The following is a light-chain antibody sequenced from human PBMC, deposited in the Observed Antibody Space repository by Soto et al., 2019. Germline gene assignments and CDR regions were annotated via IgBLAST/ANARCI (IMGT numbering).Light chain of an antibody. CDR1: QGVSYF. Sequence: DIQLTQSPSFLSASVGDRVTITCRASQGVSYFLAWYQQKPGQAPKLLVYAASDLQSGVPSRFSASGSGTEFILTISSLQPEDFATYYCQQYNTYSTFGQGTRLEIK. J-gene: IGKJ5*01. CDR2: AAS. V-gene: IGKV1-9*01. CDR3: QQYNTYST.